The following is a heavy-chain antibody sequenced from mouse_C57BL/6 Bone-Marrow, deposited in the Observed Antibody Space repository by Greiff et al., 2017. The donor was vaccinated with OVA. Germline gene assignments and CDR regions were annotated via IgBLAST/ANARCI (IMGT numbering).Heavy chain of an antibody. CDR2: IDPETGGT. Sequence: VKLLESGAELVRPGASVTLSCKASGYTFTDYEMHWVKQTPVHGLEWIGAIDPETGGTAYNQKFKGKAILTADKSSSTAYMVLRSLTSEDSAVDYCTRSYSNYGDFDYWGQGTTLTVSS. CDR1: GYTFTDYE. V-gene: IGHV1-15*01. D-gene: IGHD2-5*01. J-gene: IGHJ2*01. CDR3: TRSYSNYGDFDY.